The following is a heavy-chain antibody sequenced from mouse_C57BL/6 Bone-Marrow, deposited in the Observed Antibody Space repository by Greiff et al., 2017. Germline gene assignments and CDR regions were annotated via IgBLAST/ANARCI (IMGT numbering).Heavy chain of an antibody. CDR3: AIKGPYGPFDY. V-gene: IGHV1-74*01. CDR2: IHPSDSDT. CDR1: GYTFTSYW. J-gene: IGHJ2*01. Sequence: QVQLKQPGAELVKPGASVKVSCKASGYTFTSYWMHWVKQRPGQGLEWIGRIHPSDSDTNYNQKFKGKATLTVDKSSSTAYMQLSSLTSEDSAVYYCAIKGPYGPFDYWGQGTTLTVSS. D-gene: IGHD1-1*02.